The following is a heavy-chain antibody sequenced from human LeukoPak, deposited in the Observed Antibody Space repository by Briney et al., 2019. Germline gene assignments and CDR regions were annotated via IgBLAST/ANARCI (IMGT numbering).Heavy chain of an antibody. J-gene: IGHJ3*02. CDR3: ARGRRSTVVTEGAFDI. V-gene: IGHV3-11*04. D-gene: IGHD4-23*01. Sequence: PGGSLRLPCAASGFTFSDYYMSWIRQAPGKGLEWVSYISSSGSTIYYADSVKGRFTISRDNAKNSLYLQMNSLRAEDTAVYYCARGRRSTVVTEGAFDIWGQGTMVTVSS. CDR1: GFTFSDYY. CDR2: ISSSGSTI.